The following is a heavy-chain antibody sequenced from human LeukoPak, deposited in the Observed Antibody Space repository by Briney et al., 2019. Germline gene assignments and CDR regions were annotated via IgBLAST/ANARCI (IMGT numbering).Heavy chain of an antibody. CDR1: GYTFTSYG. CDR2: SSVYNGNT. D-gene: IGHD2-2*01. CDR3: ARTPSGVQLLASYFFDY. Sequence: GASVKVSCKASGYTFTSYGISWVRQAPGQGLERMGWSSVYNGNTNYGQNLQGRVTMTTDTSTSTAYMDLRSLRSDDTAVYYCARTPSGVQLLASYFFDYWGQGTLVTVSS. J-gene: IGHJ4*02. V-gene: IGHV1-18*01.